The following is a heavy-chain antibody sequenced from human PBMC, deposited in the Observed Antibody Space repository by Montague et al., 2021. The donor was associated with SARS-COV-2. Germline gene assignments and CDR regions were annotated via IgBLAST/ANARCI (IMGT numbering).Heavy chain of an antibody. CDR3: ARIPAVTTGLNYYYYYGMDV. CDR1: GFSLSTSGMC. V-gene: IGHV2-70*01. D-gene: IGHD4-17*01. J-gene: IGHJ6*02. Sequence: PALVKPTQTLTLTCTFSGFSLSTSGMCVSWIRQPPGKALEWLALIDWDDDKYYSTSLKTRLTISKDTSKNQVVLIMTNMDPVDTATYYCARIPAVTTGLNYYYYYGMDVWGQGTTVTVSS. CDR2: IDWDDDK.